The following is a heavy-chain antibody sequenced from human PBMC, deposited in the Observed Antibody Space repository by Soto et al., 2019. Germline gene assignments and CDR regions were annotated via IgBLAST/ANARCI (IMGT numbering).Heavy chain of an antibody. CDR2: TSYDGSNK. CDR3: AKDLGIAPTYYYGMDV. J-gene: IGHJ6*02. D-gene: IGHD6-13*01. Sequence: PGGSLRLSCAASGFTFSSSGMHWVRQAPGKGLEWVAVTSYDGSNKDYADSVKGRFTISRDNSKNTLDLHMNSLRAEDKAVYYCAKDLGIAPTYYYGMDVWGQGTTVTVSS. CDR1: GFTFSSSG. V-gene: IGHV3-30*18.